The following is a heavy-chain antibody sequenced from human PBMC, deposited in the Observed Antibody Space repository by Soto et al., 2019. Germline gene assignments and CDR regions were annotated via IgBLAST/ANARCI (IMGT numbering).Heavy chain of an antibody. CDR3: AKGKSTGDIDWFDP. Sequence: GGSLRLSCTASGFTLQNYAMAWVRQAPGKGLEWVSTLSGGHYGTDYSYSVKGRFTVSRDNSKNCLYLQMNSLGVEDTAMYFCAKGKSTGDIDWFDPWGKGSLVTVSS. V-gene: IGHV3-23*01. CDR2: LSGGHYGT. D-gene: IGHD3-10*01. J-gene: IGHJ5*02. CDR1: GFTLQNYA.